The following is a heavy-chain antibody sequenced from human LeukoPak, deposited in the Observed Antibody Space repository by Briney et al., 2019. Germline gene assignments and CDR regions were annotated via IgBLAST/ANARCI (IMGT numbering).Heavy chain of an antibody. V-gene: IGHV3-23*01. CDR1: GFTFCSYA. D-gene: IGHD2-2*01. CDR3: AAPRPYCSSTSCHSYYYYGMDV. Sequence: GGSLRLSCAASGFTFCSYAMSWVRQAPGKGLEWVSAISGSGGSTYYADSVKGRFTISRDNSKNTLYLQMNSLRAEDTAVYYCAAPRPYCSSTSCHSYYYYGMDVWGQGTTVTVSS. CDR2: ISGSGGST. J-gene: IGHJ6*02.